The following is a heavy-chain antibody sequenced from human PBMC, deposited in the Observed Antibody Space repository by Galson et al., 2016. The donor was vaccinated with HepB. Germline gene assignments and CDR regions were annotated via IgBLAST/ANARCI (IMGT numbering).Heavy chain of an antibody. Sequence: SLRLSCAASGFTFSRYSMNWVRQAPGKGLEWISHISGISTTYYADSVKGRFTISRDNAKNSLYLQMSSLRAEDTAVYYCARDYYGDYYFDFWGQGTLVTVSS. CDR1: GFTFSRYS. CDR2: ISGISTT. CDR3: ARDYYGDYYFDF. D-gene: IGHD3-10*01. J-gene: IGHJ4*02. V-gene: IGHV3-48*04.